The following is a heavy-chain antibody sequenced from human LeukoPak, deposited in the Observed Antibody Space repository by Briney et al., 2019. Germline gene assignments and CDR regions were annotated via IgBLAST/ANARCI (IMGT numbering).Heavy chain of an antibody. CDR2: ISSSSSTI. Sequence: PGGSLRLSCAASGFTFSSYSMNWVRQAPGKGLEWVSYISSSSSTIYYADSVKGRFTISRDNAKNSLYLQMNSLRAEDTAVYYCARAPSRSGYGAYYFDYWGQETLVTVSS. CDR1: GFTFSSYS. V-gene: IGHV3-48*01. D-gene: IGHD6-13*01. CDR3: ARAPSRSGYGAYYFDY. J-gene: IGHJ4*02.